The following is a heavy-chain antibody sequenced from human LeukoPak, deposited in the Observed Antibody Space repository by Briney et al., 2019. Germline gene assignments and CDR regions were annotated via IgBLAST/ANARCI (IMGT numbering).Heavy chain of an antibody. D-gene: IGHD2-2*01. CDR1: GGTFSSYA. CDR2: IIPILGIA. V-gene: IGHV1-69*04. CDR3: ARGGVVPAAIDY. J-gene: IGHJ4*02. Sequence: SVKVSCKSSGGTFSSYAISWVRQAPGQGLEWMGRIIPILGIANYAQKFQGRVTITADKSTSTAYMELSSLRSEDTAVYYCARGGVVPAAIDYWGQGTLVTVS.